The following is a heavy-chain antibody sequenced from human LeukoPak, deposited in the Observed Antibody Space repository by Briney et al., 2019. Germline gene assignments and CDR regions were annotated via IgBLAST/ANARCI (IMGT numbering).Heavy chain of an antibody. CDR1: GGTFSSYA. Sequence: GGALRLSCAASGGTFSSYAMHWVRQAPGKGLEWVAVITYDGSNKYYADSVKGRVTISRDNSKNTLYLQMNSRRVEDTAVYYCARESGEYGMDVWGQGTTVTVSS. CDR3: ARESGEYGMDV. V-gene: IGHV3-30*04. CDR2: ITYDGSNK. J-gene: IGHJ6*02. D-gene: IGHD1-26*01.